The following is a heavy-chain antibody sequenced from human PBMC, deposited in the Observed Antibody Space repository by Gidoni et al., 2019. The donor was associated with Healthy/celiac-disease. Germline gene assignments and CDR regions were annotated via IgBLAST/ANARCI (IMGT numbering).Heavy chain of an antibody. CDR1: GGSLSGSY. CDR2: INQSGST. Sequence: QVQLQQWGAGLWKPSENLSLTCAGEGGSLSGSYWSWIRQPPGKGLEWIGEINQSGSTNYPPSLQSRFTISVVTSNNQFSLKLSSVTAADPAVYYCARELRCGGDCSSAEHDYWGQGTLVTVSS. CDR3: ARELRCGGDCSSAEHDY. D-gene: IGHD2-21*01. J-gene: IGHJ4*02. V-gene: IGHV4-34*01.